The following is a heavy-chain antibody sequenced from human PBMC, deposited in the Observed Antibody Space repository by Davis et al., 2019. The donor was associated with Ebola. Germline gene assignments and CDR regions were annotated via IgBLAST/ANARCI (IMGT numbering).Heavy chain of an antibody. CDR1: GGSISSYY. Sequence: MPSETLSLTCTVSGGSISSYYWSWIRQPPGKGLEWIGYIYYSGSTYYNPSLKSRVTISIDTSKNQFSLKLSSVTAADTAVYYCARRSILAEFDPWGQGTLVTVSS. D-gene: IGHD3-3*01. CDR2: IYYSGST. V-gene: IGHV4-59*08. CDR3: ARRSILAEFDP. J-gene: IGHJ5*02.